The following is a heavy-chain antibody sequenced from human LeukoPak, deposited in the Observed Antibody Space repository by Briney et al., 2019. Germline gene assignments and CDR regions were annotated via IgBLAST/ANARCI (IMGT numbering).Heavy chain of an antibody. D-gene: IGHD5-18*01. CDR2: IKQDGSAK. J-gene: IGHJ4*02. V-gene: IGHV3-7*01. CDR1: GFTFDDYG. Sequence: PGGSLRLSCAASGFTFDDYGMSWVRQAPGKGLEWVANIKQDGSAKYYVDSVKGRFTISRDNAKNSLYLQMNSLRAEDTAVYYCARDQYQLWFGEPISTHFDYWGQGTLVTVSS. CDR3: ARDQYQLWFGEPISTHFDY.